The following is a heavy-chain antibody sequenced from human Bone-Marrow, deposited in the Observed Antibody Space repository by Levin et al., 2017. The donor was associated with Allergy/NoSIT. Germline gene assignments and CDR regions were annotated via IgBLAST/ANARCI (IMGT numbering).Heavy chain of an antibody. CDR2: ISAYDGHT. Sequence: ASVKVSCKATGYSFTSYGISWVRQAPGQGLEWMGWISAYDGHTNYARNVQGRVTMTTDTSTNTAYMELRSLTSDDTAVYYCARDWNYEFDYWGQGTHVIVSS. J-gene: IGHJ4*02. D-gene: IGHD1-7*01. CDR1: GYSFTSYG. V-gene: IGHV1-18*01. CDR3: ARDWNYEFDY.